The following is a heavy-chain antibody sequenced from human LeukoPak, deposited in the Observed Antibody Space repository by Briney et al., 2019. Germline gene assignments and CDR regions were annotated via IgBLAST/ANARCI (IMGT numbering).Heavy chain of an antibody. CDR3: ARDLLYSGSYYSPYYFDY. V-gene: IGHV3-53*01. Sequence: GGSLRVSCAASGFTVSNNYMSWVRQAPGKGLEWVSVIYLDGSTYYADSVKGRFTISRDNSKNTLYLQMNSLRAEDTAMYYCARDLLYSGSYYSPYYFDYWGQGTLVTVSS. CDR1: GFTVSNNY. D-gene: IGHD1-26*01. CDR2: IYLDGST. J-gene: IGHJ4*02.